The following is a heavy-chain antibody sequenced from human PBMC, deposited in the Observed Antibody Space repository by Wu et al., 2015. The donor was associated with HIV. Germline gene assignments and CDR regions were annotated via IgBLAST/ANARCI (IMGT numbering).Heavy chain of an antibody. CDR1: GYIFTSYD. Sequence: QVQLMQSGAEVKKPGASVKVSCKTSGYIFTSYDINWVRRAPGQGLEWMGWMNPYSGNPGYAQTFQGRVTMTRNVSTNTAYMELGSLRPDDTAVYYCARAHLDTVVVRVAPEETGYLDLWGQGTLVSVSS. CDR3: ARAHLDTVVVRVAPEETGYLDL. V-gene: IGHV1-8*01. D-gene: IGHD2-2*03. J-gene: IGHJ4*02. CDR2: MNPYSGNP.